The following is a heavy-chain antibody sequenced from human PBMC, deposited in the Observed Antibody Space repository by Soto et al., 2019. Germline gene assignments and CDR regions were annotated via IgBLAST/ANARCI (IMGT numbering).Heavy chain of an antibody. V-gene: IGHV3-30*18. Sequence: GGSLRLSCAASKFTFSYYGMHWVRQAPGKGLEWAAVISYEGSNKYYADPVKGRFTISRDNSKNTLYLEMNSLRTEDTAVYYCAKPISISGVIIDAFDVWGQGTMVTVSS. J-gene: IGHJ3*01. D-gene: IGHD3-3*01. CDR2: ISYEGSNK. CDR3: AKPISISGVIIDAFDV. CDR1: KFTFSYYG.